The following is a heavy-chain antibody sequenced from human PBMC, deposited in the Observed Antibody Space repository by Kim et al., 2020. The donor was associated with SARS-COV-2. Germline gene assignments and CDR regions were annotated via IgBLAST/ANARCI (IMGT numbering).Heavy chain of an antibody. CDR2: ILAYNGNT. CDR1: GYTFSRYT. D-gene: IGHD3-10*01. V-gene: IGHV1-18*01. Sequence: ASVKVSCKTSGYTFSRYTITWVRQAPGQGLEWMGWILAYNGNTNYAQNLQGRVTMTTDTSTSTAYMELRSLRSDDTAVYYCARSAYYYPSGNYYNARTGFDYWGQGTLVTVS. CDR3: ARSAYYYPSGNYYNARTGFDY. J-gene: IGHJ4*02.